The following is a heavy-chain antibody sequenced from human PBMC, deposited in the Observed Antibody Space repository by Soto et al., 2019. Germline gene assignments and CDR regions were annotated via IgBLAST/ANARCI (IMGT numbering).Heavy chain of an antibody. CDR3: ASASYDSSGYYDVFDL. CDR1: GFTFSSYG. CDR2: IKNDGSGK. Sequence: GGSLRLSCVASGFTFSSYGMSWVRQAPGKGLEWVANIKNDGSGKYYVDSVKGRFTISRDNANNSLYLQMNSLRVEDTAVYYCASASYDSSGYYDVFDLWGQGTMVTVS. D-gene: IGHD3-22*01. V-gene: IGHV3-7*01. J-gene: IGHJ3*01.